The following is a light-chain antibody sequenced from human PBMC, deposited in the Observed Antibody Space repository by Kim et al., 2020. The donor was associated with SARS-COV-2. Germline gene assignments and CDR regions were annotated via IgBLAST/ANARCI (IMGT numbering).Light chain of an antibody. Sequence: GYHPNWFQQKPGQPPRALIYGATRKHPWTPARFSGSPLGGKAALTVSSVQPEDEADYFCLVLHNSAWVFGGGTQLTVL. J-gene: IGLJ3*02. CDR1: GYH. CDR2: GAT. CDR3: LVLHNSAWV. V-gene: IGLV7-43*01.